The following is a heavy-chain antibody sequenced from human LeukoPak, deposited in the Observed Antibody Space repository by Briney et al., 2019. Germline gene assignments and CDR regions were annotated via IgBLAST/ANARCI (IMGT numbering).Heavy chain of an antibody. CDR3: ARGTAYDFWRTANDAFDI. CDR2: IIPIFGTA. Sequence: GASVKVSCKASGGTFSSYAISWVRQAPGQGLEWMGGIIPIFGTANYAQKFQGRVTITADESTSTAYMELSSLRSEDTAVYYCARGTAYDFWRTANDAFDIWGQGTMVTVSS. J-gene: IGHJ3*02. V-gene: IGHV1-69*13. D-gene: IGHD3-3*01. CDR1: GGTFSSYA.